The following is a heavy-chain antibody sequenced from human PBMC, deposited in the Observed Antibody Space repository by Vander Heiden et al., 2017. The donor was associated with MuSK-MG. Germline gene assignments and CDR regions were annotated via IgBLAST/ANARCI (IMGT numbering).Heavy chain of an antibody. CDR2: ISGSGGST. Sequence: EVQLLESGGGLVQPGGSLSLSCATSAFTFSSYAMSWVRQAAGKGLEWVSAISGSGGSTYYADSVKGRFTISRDNSKNTLYLQMNSLRAEDTAVYYCAGWQQLVLVDYWGQGTLVTVSS. V-gene: IGHV3-23*01. J-gene: IGHJ4*02. D-gene: IGHD6-13*01. CDR1: AFTFSSYA. CDR3: AGWQQLVLVDY.